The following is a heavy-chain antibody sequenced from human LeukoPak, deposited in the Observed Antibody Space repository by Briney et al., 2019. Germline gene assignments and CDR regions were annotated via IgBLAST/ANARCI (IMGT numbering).Heavy chain of an antibody. CDR3: ARDSKLYCSSTSCYAFDI. V-gene: IGHV4-39*07. CDR2: IYYSGST. J-gene: IGHJ3*02. Sequence: PSETLSLTCTVSGGSISSSSYYWGWIRQPPGKGLEWIGSIYYSGSTYYNPSLKSRVTMSVDTSKNQFSLKLSSVTAADTAVYYCARDSKLYCSSTSCYAFDIWGQGTMVTVSS. CDR1: GGSISSSSYY. D-gene: IGHD2-2*01.